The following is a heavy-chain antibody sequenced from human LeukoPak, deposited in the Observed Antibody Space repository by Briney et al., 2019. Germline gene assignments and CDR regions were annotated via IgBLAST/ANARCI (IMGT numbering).Heavy chain of an antibody. V-gene: IGHV3-23*01. CDR3: AKRYGDYESFDY. D-gene: IGHD4-17*01. J-gene: IGHJ4*02. CDR2: ISGSGGST. Sequence: GGSLRLSWAASGFTFSSYAMSWVRQAPGKGLEWVSAISGSGGSTYYADSVKGRFTISRDNSKNTLYLQMNSLRAEDTAVYYCAKRYGDYESFDYWGQGTLVTVSS. CDR1: GFTFSSYA.